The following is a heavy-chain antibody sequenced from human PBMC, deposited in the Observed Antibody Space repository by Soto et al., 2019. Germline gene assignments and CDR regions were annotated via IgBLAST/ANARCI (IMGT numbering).Heavy chain of an antibody. V-gene: IGHV3-23*01. CDR2: ISASGGST. Sequence: PGGSLRLSCAAAGFTFRSYAMSWVRQAPGKGLEWVSAISASGGSTYYADSVKGRFTISRDNSKNTLYLQMNSLRAEDTAVYYCAKDPEHCGGDCYPEYFQHWGQGTLVTVSS. J-gene: IGHJ1*01. CDR3: AKDPEHCGGDCYPEYFQH. CDR1: GFTFRSYA. D-gene: IGHD2-21*02.